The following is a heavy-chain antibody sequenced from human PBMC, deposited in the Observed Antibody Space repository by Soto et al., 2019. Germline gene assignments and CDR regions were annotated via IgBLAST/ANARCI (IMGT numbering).Heavy chain of an antibody. Sequence: SETLSLTCTVSGGSISSDSYYWGWIRQSPEKGLEWIASISYSGSTYYNPTLKSRLIISVDTSKNQFSLKLSSVTAADTAVYYCARDRRYSYGYYYYGMDVWGQGTTVTVSS. D-gene: IGHD5-18*01. V-gene: IGHV4-39*07. CDR2: ISYSGST. CDR3: ARDRRYSYGYYYYGMDV. CDR1: GGSISSDSYY. J-gene: IGHJ6*02.